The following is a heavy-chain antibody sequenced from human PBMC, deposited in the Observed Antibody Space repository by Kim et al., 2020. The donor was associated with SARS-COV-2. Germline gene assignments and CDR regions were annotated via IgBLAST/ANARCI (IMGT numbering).Heavy chain of an antibody. CDR3: ARLAVVATFDS. Sequence: TKYSQRSQGRDTITRDTSASTAYMELSSLRSEATAVYYCARLAVVATFDSWGQGTLVTVSS. J-gene: IGHJ4*02. V-gene: IGHV1-3*01. D-gene: IGHD2-2*01. CDR2: T.